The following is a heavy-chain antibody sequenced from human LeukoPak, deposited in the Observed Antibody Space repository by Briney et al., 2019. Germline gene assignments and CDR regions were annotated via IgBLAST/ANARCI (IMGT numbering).Heavy chain of an antibody. D-gene: IGHD2-2*01. Sequence: SETLSLTCAVSGGSISSYYWSWIRQPPGKGLEWIGYIYYSGSTNYNPSLKSRVTISVDTSKNQFSLKLSSVTAADTAVYYCARQGGQPRYCSSTSCYFWSWFDPWGQGTLVTVSS. CDR3: ARQGGQPRYCSSTSCYFWSWFDP. J-gene: IGHJ5*02. CDR1: GGSISSYY. V-gene: IGHV4-59*08. CDR2: IYYSGST.